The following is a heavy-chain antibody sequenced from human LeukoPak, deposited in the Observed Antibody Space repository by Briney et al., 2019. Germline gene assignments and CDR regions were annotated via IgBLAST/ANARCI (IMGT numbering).Heavy chain of an antibody. Sequence: GASVKVSCKASGYTFTGHYVHWVRQAPGQGLEWMGWINPTSGGTKYAQKFQGRVTMTRDTSISTAYMELSSLRSDDTAIYYCAIEEQQLDPFDYWGQGTLVTVSS. D-gene: IGHD6-13*01. CDR2: INPTSGGT. V-gene: IGHV1-2*02. J-gene: IGHJ4*02. CDR3: AIEEQQLDPFDY. CDR1: GYTFTGHY.